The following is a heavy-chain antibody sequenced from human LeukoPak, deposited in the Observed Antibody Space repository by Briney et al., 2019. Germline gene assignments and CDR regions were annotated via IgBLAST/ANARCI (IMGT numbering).Heavy chain of an antibody. V-gene: IGHV3-23*01. CDR3: SVMHRYYDGSGYWVQ. Sequence: GGSLRLSCEASGFTFSSYAMSWVRQAPGKGLEWVSGISTNGGSTSYAGSVKGRLTISRENPRNMLYMEINSLRAEDTAVYYCSVMHRYYDGSGYWVQWGQGTLVTVSS. CDR2: ISTNGGST. D-gene: IGHD3-22*01. CDR1: GFTFSSYA. J-gene: IGHJ4*02.